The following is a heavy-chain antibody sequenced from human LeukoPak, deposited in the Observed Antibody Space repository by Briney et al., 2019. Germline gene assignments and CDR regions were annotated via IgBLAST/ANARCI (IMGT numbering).Heavy chain of an antibody. CDR3: ARDVVVVVAAANWFDP. CDR2: IYYSGST. V-gene: IGHV4-39*07. J-gene: IGHJ5*02. Sequence: SETLSLTCTVSGGSISSSSYYWGWIRQPPGKGLEWIGRIYYSGSTYYNPSLKSRVTISVDTSKNQFSLKLSSVTAADTAVYYCARDVVVVVAAANWFDPWGQEPWSPSPQ. D-gene: IGHD2-15*01. CDR1: GGSISSSSYY.